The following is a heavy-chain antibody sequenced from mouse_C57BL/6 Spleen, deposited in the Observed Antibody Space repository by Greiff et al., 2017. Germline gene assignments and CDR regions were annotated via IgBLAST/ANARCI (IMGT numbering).Heavy chain of an antibody. CDR3: AREYGNYSAMDY. CDR2: IDPSDSYT. CDR1: GYTFTSYW. V-gene: IGHV1-50*01. J-gene: IGHJ4*01. Sequence: QVQLKESGAELVKPGASVKLSCKASGYTFTSYWMQWVKQRPGQGLEWIGEIDPSDSYTNYNQKFKGKATLTVDTSSSSADMQLSSLTSEDSAVYYCAREYGNYSAMDYWGQGTSVTVSS. D-gene: IGHD2-10*02.